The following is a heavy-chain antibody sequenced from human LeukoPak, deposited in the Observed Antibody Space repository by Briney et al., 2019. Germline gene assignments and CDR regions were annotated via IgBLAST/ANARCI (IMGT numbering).Heavy chain of an antibody. CDR3: ARTLYYDFWMFDY. Sequence: GASVKVSCKASGHTFTGYYMHWVRQAPGLGLEWMGWINPNSGGTNYAQKFQGRVTMTRDTSISTAYMELSRLRSDDTAVYYCARTLYYDFWMFDYWGQGTLVTVSS. CDR1: GHTFTGYY. J-gene: IGHJ4*02. D-gene: IGHD3-3*01. CDR2: INPNSGGT. V-gene: IGHV1-2*02.